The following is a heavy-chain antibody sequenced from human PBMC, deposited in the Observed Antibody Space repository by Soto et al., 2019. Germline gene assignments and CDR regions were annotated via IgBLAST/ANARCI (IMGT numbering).Heavy chain of an antibody. D-gene: IGHD6-13*01. CDR3: ARDGASSWYFTHTLQNFDY. CDR2: INPSGGST. CDR1: GYTFTSYY. V-gene: IGHV1-46*01. J-gene: IGHJ4*02. Sequence: ASVKVSCKASGYTFTSYYMHWVRQAPGQGLEWMGIINPSGGSTSYAQKFQGRVTMTRDTSTSTVYMELSSLRSEDTAVYYCARDGASSWYFTHTLQNFDYWGQGTLVTVS.